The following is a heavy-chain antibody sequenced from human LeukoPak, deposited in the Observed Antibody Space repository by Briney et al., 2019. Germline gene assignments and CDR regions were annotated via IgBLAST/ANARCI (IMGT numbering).Heavy chain of an antibody. J-gene: IGHJ5*02. CDR3: AREQRISMIMMSRIWFDP. V-gene: IGHV3-7*01. D-gene: IGHD3-22*01. CDR1: GFTFSGSA. CDR2: IKQDGSEK. Sequence: GGSLRLSCAASGFTFSGSAMHWVRQAPGKGLEWVANIKQDGSEKYYVDSVKGRFTISRDNAKNSLYLQMNGLRAEDTAVYYCAREQRISMIMMSRIWFDPWGQGTLVTVSS.